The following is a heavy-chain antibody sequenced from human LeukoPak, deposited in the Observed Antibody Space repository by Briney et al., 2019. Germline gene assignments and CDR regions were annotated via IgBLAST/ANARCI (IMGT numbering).Heavy chain of an antibody. J-gene: IGHJ4*02. CDR3: ARDRPTGASRIFVVQ. V-gene: IGHV3-21*06. Sequence: GGSLRLSCTASGFTFTTYAMTWVRQAPGKGLEWISSMSSGSRYIYYADSVRGRFPISRDNTRNSLYLAMNNLRAEDTAIYYCARDRPTGASRIFVVQWGQGTPVTVSS. CDR2: MSSGSRYI. CDR1: GFTFTTYA. D-gene: IGHD2-15*01.